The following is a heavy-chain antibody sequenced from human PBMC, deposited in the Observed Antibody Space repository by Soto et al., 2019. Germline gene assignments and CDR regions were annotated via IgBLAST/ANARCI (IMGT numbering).Heavy chain of an antibody. J-gene: IGHJ5*02. CDR1: GYTFTIYG. D-gene: IGHD6-6*01. V-gene: IGHV1-18*01. CDR2: ISAYNGNT. Sequence: GASVKVSCKASGYTFTIYGISWVRQAPGQGLEWMGWISAYNGNTNYAQKLQGRVTMTTDTSTSTAYMELRSLRSDDTAVYYCARVDSSSWGSWFDPWGQGTLVTVSS. CDR3: ARVDSSSWGSWFDP.